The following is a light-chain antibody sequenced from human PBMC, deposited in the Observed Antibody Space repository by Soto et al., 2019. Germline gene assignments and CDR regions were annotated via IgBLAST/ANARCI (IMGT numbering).Light chain of an antibody. J-gene: IGKJ5*01. CDR2: DAS. CDR3: QQGGT. CDR1: QSVNSY. Sequence: EIVLTQSPATLYLSPGERATLSCRASQSVNSYLAWYQQKPGQAPRLLIYDASNRATGIPARFSGSGSGTDFTLTISSLEPKDFAVYYCQQGGTFGQGTRLEIK. V-gene: IGKV3-11*01.